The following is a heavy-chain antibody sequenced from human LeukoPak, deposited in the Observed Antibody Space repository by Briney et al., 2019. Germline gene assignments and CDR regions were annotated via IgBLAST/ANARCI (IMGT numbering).Heavy chain of an antibody. J-gene: IGHJ3*02. D-gene: IGHD3-10*01. Sequence: KASETLSLTCTVSGGSISSSSYYWGWIRQPPGKGLEWIGSIYYSGSTYYNPSLKSRVTISVDTSKNQFSLKLSSVTAADTAVYYCARTYYYGSGVFDAFDIWGQGTMVTVSS. CDR3: ARTYYYGSGVFDAFDI. CDR2: IYYSGST. CDR1: GGSISSSSYY. V-gene: IGHV4-39*07.